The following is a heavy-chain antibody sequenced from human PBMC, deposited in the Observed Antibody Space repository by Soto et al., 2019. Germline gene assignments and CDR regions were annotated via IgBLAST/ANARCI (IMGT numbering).Heavy chain of an antibody. Sequence: QITLKESGPTLVKPTQTLTLTCTFSGFSLSTSGVGVGWIRQPPGKALEWLALIYWDDDKRYSPSLKSRLTITKDTSKNRVVLTMTNMHPVDTATYYCAHWPGVGTILDYWGQGTLVTVPS. J-gene: IGHJ4*02. V-gene: IGHV2-5*02. CDR3: AHWPGVGTILDY. CDR2: IYWDDDK. D-gene: IGHD5-12*01. CDR1: GFSLSTSGVG.